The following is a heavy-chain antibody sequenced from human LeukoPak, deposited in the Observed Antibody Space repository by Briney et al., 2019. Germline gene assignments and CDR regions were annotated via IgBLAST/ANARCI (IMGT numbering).Heavy chain of an antibody. D-gene: IGHD3-22*01. V-gene: IGHV1-2*02. J-gene: IGHJ5*02. Sequence: ASVKVSCKASGYTFTGYYMHWVRQAPGQGLEWMGWINPNSGGTNYAQKLQGRVTMTTDTSTSTAYMELRSLRSGDTAVYYCARDPPYDSSGSNWFDPWGQGTLVTVSS. CDR3: ARDPPYDSSGSNWFDP. CDR1: GYTFTGYY. CDR2: INPNSGGT.